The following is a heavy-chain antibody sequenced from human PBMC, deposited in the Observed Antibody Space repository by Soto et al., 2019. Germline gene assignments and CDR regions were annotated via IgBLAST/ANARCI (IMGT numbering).Heavy chain of an antibody. CDR1: GFDFNKFG. CDR2: ITYGGSHI. V-gene: IGHV3-30*18. CDR3: AKEVTVAGTPIYNTGLDV. J-gene: IGHJ6*02. D-gene: IGHD6-19*01. Sequence: QVHLVQSGGGLVQPGRSLRLSCAASGFDFNKFGLHWVRQTPGKGLEWVAFITYGGSHIDHADSVKGRFNVSRDNSKNMLSLQMDSLRPEATAVYYCAKEVTVAGTPIYNTGLDVWGPGTTVTATS.